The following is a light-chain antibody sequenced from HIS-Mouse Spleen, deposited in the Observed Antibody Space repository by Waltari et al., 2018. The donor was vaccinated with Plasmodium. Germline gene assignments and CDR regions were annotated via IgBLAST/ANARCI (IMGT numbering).Light chain of an antibody. CDR1: DLPKKY. CDR3: YSTDSSGNHRV. V-gene: IGLV3-10*01. CDR2: EDS. Sequence: SYELTQPPPGSVSPGPTARITCSGDDLPKKYAYWYQQKSGQAPVLVIYEDSKRPSGIPERFSGSSSGTMATLTISGAQVEDEADYYRYSTDSSGNHRVFGGGTKLTVL. J-gene: IGLJ3*02.